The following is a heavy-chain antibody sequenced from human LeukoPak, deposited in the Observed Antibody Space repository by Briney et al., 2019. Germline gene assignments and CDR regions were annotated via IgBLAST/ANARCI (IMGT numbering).Heavy chain of an antibody. V-gene: IGHV3-9*01. CDR2: ISWNSGSI. CDR1: GFTFDDYA. D-gene: IGHD1-26*01. Sequence: GGSLRLSCAASGFTFDDYAMHWVRQAPGKGLEWVSGISWNSGSIGYADSVKGRFTISRDNAKNSLYLQMNSLRAEDTALYYCAKDMNGSKPDDAFDIWAKGQWSPSLQ. J-gene: IGHJ3*02. CDR3: AKDMNGSKPDDAFDI.